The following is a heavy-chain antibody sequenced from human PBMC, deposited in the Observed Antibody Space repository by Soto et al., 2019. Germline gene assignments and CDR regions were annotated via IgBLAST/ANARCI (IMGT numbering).Heavy chain of an antibody. CDR3: ARGGDIVVVVAAYYYMDV. J-gene: IGHJ6*03. Sequence: PGGSLRLSCAASGFTFSSYAMSWVRQAPGKGLEWVSAISGSGGSTYYADSVKGRFTISRDNSKNTLYLQMNSLRAEDTAVYYCARGGDIVVVVAAYYYMDVWGKGTTVTVSS. V-gene: IGHV3-23*01. CDR2: ISGSGGST. CDR1: GFTFSSYA. D-gene: IGHD2-15*01.